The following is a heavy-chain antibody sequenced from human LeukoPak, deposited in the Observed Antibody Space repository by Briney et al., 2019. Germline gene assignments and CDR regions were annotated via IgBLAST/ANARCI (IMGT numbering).Heavy chain of an antibody. D-gene: IGHD1-14*01. CDR2: IWPGGTRS. J-gene: IGHJ4*02. Sequence: GGSLRLSCTAAGFAFRSCGMRWVRQEPGKGLEWVAFIWPGGTRSFYADSVKGRFTISRDDSNNTVYLHMSSLKAEDTALYYCVRDRNNNYFDYWGQGTLLTVSS. V-gene: IGHV3-33*01. CDR1: GFAFRSCG. CDR3: VRDRNNNYFDY.